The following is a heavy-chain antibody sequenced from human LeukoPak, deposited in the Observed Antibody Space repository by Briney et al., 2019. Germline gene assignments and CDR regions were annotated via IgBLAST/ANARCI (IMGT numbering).Heavy chain of an antibody. D-gene: IGHD6-13*01. J-gene: IGHJ3*02. CDR3: ARATRAAANAFDI. CDR1: GGSISSYY. Sequence: PSETLSLTCTVSGGSISSYYWSWIRQPPGKGLEWIGYIYYSGSTNYNPSLKSRVTISVDTSKNQFSLKLGSVTAADTAVYYCARATRAAANAFDIWGQGTMVTVSS. CDR2: IYYSGST. V-gene: IGHV4-59*01.